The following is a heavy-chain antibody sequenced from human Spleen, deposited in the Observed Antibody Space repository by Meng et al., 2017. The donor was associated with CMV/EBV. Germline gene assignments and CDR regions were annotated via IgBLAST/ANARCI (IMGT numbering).Heavy chain of an antibody. CDR1: GGSFSGYY. CDR3: ARGGEQLYRGYYYYYGMDV. Sequence: SETLSLTCAVYGGSFSGYYWSWIRQPPGKGLEWIGEINHSGSTNYNPSLKRRDTKSVDTYKNKFSLKLSSVTAEDTAVYYCARGGEQLYRGYYYYYGMDVWGQGTTVTVSS. J-gene: IGHJ6*02. V-gene: IGHV4-34*01. CDR2: INHSGST. D-gene: IGHD6-6*01.